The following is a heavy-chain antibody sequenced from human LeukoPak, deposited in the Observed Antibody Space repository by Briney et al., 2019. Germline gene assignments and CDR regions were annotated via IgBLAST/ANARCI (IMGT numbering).Heavy chain of an antibody. CDR2: INHSGST. J-gene: IGHJ4*02. CDR3: ARGLGADPPFDY. Sequence: SETLSLTCAVYGGSFSGYYWSWIRQPPGKELEWIGEINHSGSTNYNPSLKSRVTISVDTSKNQFSLKLSSVTAADTAVYYCARGLGADPPFDYWGQGTLVTVSS. CDR1: GGSFSGYY. V-gene: IGHV4-34*01. D-gene: IGHD4/OR15-4a*01.